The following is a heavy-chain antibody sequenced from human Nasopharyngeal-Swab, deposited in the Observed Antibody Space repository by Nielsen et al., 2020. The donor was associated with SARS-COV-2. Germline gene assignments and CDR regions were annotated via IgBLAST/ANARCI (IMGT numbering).Heavy chain of an antibody. CDR2: IRSKAYGGTT. Sequence: GGSLRLSCAASGFTFSNAWMSWVRQAPGKGLEWVGFIRSKAYGGTTEYAASVKGRFTISRDDSKSIAYLQMNSLKTEDTAVYYCTRAEFQLRPDAFDIWGQGTMVTVSS. V-gene: IGHV3-49*04. D-gene: IGHD1-26*01. J-gene: IGHJ3*02. CDR1: GFTFSNAW. CDR3: TRAEFQLRPDAFDI.